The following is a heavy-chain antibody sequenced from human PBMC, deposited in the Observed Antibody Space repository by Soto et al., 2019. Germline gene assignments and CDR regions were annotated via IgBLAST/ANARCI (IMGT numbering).Heavy chain of an antibody. CDR3: ARGKDYYDSSGSTNEIDV. J-gene: IGHJ4*02. D-gene: IGHD3-22*01. Sequence: PGGSLRLSCAASGFTFSSYGMHWVRQAPGKGLEWVAVIWYDGSNKYYADSVKGRFTISRDNSKNTLYLQMNSLRAEDTAVYYCARGKDYYDSSGSTNEIDVWGQGTLVTVSS. CDR1: GFTFSSYG. V-gene: IGHV3-33*01. CDR2: IWYDGSNK.